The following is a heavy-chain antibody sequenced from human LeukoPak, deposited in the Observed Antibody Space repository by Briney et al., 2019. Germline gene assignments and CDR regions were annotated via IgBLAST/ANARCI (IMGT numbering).Heavy chain of an antibody. J-gene: IGHJ4*02. D-gene: IGHD4-11*01. Sequence: GASVKVSCKASGYIFTSYYMHWVRQAPGQGLGWMGIINPIGGSTNYAQKFQGRVTMTRDTSTSTVYMELSSLRSEDSAVYYCARWTTTYLDYWGQGTLVTVSS. V-gene: IGHV1-46*01. CDR3: ARWTTTYLDY. CDR1: GYIFTSYY. CDR2: INPIGGST.